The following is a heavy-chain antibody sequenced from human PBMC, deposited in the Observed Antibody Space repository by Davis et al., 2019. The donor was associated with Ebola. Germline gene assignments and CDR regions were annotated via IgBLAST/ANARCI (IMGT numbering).Heavy chain of an antibody. CDR3: AKVRDIVVVVAAAGMDV. D-gene: IGHD2-15*01. V-gene: IGHV3-30*18. J-gene: IGHJ6*02. CDR2: ISYDGSNK. Sequence: GGSLRLSCAASGFTFSSYGMHWVRQAPGKGLEWVAVISYDGSNKYYADSVKGRFTISRDNSKNTLYLQMNSLRAEDTAVYYCAKVRDIVVVVAAAGMDVWGQGTTVTVSS. CDR1: GFTFSSYG.